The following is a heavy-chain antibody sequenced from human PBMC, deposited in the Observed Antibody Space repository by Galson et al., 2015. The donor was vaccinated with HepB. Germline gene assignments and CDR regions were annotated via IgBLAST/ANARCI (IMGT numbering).Heavy chain of an antibody. CDR1: GFTFRDFY. CDR2: IKKKDSRYGT. CDR3: VREYRGARD. Sequence: SLRLSCAASGFTFRDFYMDWVRRAPGKGLEWIGRIKKKDSRYGTDYAASVKDRFFISRDDSKNSLYLQMNSLKTEDTAVYYCVREYRGARDWGQGTLVTVSS. J-gene: IGHJ4*02. V-gene: IGHV3-72*01. D-gene: IGHD1-26*01.